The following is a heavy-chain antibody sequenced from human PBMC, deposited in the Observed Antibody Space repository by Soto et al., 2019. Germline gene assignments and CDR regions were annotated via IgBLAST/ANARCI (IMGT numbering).Heavy chain of an antibody. CDR3: ARLGGYYQAFDS. V-gene: IGHV4-59*08. CDR1: NSPISDFY. Sequence: SETLSLTCNVSNSPISDFYWSWFRQPPGQGLEWVGYIYYTGTTTYNPSLRSRVDISIDASKSQFSLDLRSVTAADTAVYYCARLGGYYQAFDSWGHGALVT. J-gene: IGHJ4*01. CDR2: IYYTGTT. D-gene: IGHD3-22*01.